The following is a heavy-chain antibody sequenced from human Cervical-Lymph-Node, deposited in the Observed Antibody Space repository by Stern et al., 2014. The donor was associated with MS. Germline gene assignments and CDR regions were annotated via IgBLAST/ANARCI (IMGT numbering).Heavy chain of an antibody. CDR2: ITSTGYR. CDR3: ARDDLRSYYGMDV. CDR1: GFTFSSSN. Sequence: DVQLVESGGGLVKPGGSPRLSCAASGFTFSSSNMNWVRQATGKGLEWVSSITSTGYRYNADSLKGRFTISRDNAKNSLYLHMNSLRAEDTAVYYCARDDLRSYYGMDVWGQGTTVTVSS. V-gene: IGHV3-21*01. J-gene: IGHJ6*02.